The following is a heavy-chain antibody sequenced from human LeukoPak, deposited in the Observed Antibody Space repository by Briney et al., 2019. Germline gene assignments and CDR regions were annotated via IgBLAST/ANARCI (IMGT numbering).Heavy chain of an antibody. CDR2: INHSGST. J-gene: IGHJ4*02. V-gene: IGHV4-34*01. CDR3: ARGVRTGYFDY. CDR1: GGSFSGYC. Sequence: SETLSLTCAVYGGSFSGYCWSWIRQPPGKGLEWIGEINHSGSTNYNPSLKSRVTISVDTSKNQFSLKLSSVTAADTAVYYCARGVRTGYFDYWGQGTLVTVSS.